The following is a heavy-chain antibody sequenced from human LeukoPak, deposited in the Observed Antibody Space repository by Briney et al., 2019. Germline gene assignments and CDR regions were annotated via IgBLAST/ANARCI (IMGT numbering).Heavy chain of an antibody. D-gene: IGHD5-12*01. J-gene: IGHJ4*02. V-gene: IGHV4-4*02. CDR1: GGSMNSTKW. Sequence: SETLSLTCAVSGGSMNSTKWWSWVRQPPGKGLEWIGEIYHSGSTNYNPSLKNRVTISVDTSNNQLSLKLSSVTAADTAVYYCARTLREYSGYDSDWGQGTLVTVSS. CDR2: IYHSGST. CDR3: ARTLREYSGYDSD.